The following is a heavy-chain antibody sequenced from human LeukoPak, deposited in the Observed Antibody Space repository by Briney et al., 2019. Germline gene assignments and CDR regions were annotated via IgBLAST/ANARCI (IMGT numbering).Heavy chain of an antibody. CDR2: ISSSGSTI. CDR1: GFTFSDYY. CDR3: AREGGNSQLDY. J-gene: IGHJ4*02. D-gene: IGHD1-1*01. V-gene: IGHV3-11*04. Sequence: GESLRLSCAASGFTFSDYYMTWIRQAPGKGLEWVSYISSSGSTIYYADSVKGRFTISRDNAKNSLYLQMNSLRAEDTAVYYYAREGGNSQLDYWGQGTLVTVSS.